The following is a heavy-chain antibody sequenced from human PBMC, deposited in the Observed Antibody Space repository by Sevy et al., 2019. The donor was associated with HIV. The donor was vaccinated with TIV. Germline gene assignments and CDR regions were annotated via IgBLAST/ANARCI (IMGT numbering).Heavy chain of an antibody. V-gene: IGHV3-33*01. CDR1: GFTFSSYG. CDR3: VSGAYYYESRTENFDY. J-gene: IGHJ4*02. CDR2: IWYDGSNI. Sequence: GGSLRLSCAASGFTFSSYGMHWVRQAPGKGLEWVALIWYDGSNIYYADSVKGRFTISRDNSKNTLYLQMYSLGAEDTAVYYCVSGAYYYESRTENFDYWGQGTLVTVSS. D-gene: IGHD3-22*01.